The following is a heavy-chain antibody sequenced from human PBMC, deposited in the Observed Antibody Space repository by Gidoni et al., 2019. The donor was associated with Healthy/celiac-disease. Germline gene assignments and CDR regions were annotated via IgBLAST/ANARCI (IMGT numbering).Heavy chain of an antibody. CDR2: ISSSSSYT. J-gene: IGHJ4*02. CDR1: GFTFSDYY. D-gene: IGHD1-26*01. CDR3: AREPPEVGATDY. V-gene: IGHV3-11*06. Sequence: QVQLVESGGGLVKPGGSLRLSCAASGFTFSDYYMSWIRQAPGKGLEWVSYISSSSSYTNYADSVKGRFTISRDNAKNSLYLQMNSLRAEDTAVYYCAREPPEVGATDYWGQGTLVTVSS.